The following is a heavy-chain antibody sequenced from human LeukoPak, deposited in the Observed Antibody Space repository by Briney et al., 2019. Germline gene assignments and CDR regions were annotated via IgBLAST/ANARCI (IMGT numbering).Heavy chain of an antibody. CDR1: GFTFSSNA. CDR2: ITGSGGST. D-gene: IGHD3-10*01. CDR3: GKAIGSGAYYRPDY. V-gene: IGHV3-23*01. J-gene: IGHJ4*02. Sequence: PGGSLRLSCAASGFTFSSNAMSWVRQAPGKGLEWVSAITGSGGSTYYTDSVKGRFTISRDNSQNTLYLQMNSMRADDTAVYYCGKAIGSGAYYRPDYWCQGTLVTVSS.